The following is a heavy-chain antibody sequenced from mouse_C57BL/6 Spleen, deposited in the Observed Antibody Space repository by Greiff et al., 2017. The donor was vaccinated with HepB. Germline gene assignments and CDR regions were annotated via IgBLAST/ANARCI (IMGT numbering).Heavy chain of an antibody. D-gene: IGHD1-1*01. CDR2: ISSGSSTI. CDR3: AGGFSFSTVVANAMDY. J-gene: IGHJ4*01. CDR1: GFTFSDYG. Sequence: EVQLVESGGGLVKPGGSLKLSCAASGFTFSDYGMHWVRQAPEKGLEWVAYISSGSSTIYYADTVKGRFTISRDNAKNTLFLQMTSLRSEDTAMYYCAGGFSFSTVVANAMDYWGQGTSVTVSS. V-gene: IGHV5-17*01.